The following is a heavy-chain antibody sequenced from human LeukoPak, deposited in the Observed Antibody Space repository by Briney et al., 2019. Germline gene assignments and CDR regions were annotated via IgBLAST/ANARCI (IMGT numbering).Heavy chain of an antibody. CDR3: AKDSNYYDSSGYYY. V-gene: IGHV3-23*01. CDR2: IGGSGGST. Sequence: GGSLRLSCAASGFTFSSYAMSWVRQAPGKGLEWVSAIGGSGGSTYYADSVKGRFTISRDNSKNTLYLQMNSLRAEDTAVYYCAKDSNYYDSSGYYYWGQGTLVTVSS. J-gene: IGHJ4*02. CDR1: GFTFSSYA. D-gene: IGHD3-22*01.